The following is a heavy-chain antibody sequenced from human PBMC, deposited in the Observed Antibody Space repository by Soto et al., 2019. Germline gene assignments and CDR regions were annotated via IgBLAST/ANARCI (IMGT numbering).Heavy chain of an antibody. D-gene: IGHD2-15*01. CDR1: GFTFTSSA. CDR3: AAVPIPGYCSGGSCYRDARCYGMDV. CDR2: IVVGSGNT. J-gene: IGHJ6*02. Sequence: SVKVSCKASGFTFTSSAVQWVRQARGQRLEWIGWIVVGSGNTNYAQKFQERVTITRDMSTSTAYMELSSLRSEDTAVYYCAAVPIPGYCSGGSCYRDARCYGMDVWG. V-gene: IGHV1-58*01.